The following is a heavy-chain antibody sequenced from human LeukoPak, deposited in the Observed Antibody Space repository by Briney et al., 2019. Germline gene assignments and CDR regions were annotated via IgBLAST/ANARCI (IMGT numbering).Heavy chain of an antibody. Sequence: SVKVSCKASGGTFSSYAISWVRQAPGQGPEWMGGIIPIVGTANYAQTFQGRVTITTDESTSTAYMELSSLRSEDTAVYYCSSVRGYSYGYFGYFDYWGKGNLVTVSS. CDR3: SSVRGYSYGYFGYFDY. CDR2: IIPIVGTA. CDR1: GGTFSSYA. V-gene: IGHV1-69*05. J-gene: IGHJ4*02. D-gene: IGHD5-18*01.